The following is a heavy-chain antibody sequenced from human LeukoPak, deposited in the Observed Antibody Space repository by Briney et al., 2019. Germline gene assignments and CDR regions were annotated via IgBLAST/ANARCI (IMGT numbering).Heavy chain of an antibody. CDR2: INHSGST. J-gene: IGHJ5*02. Sequence: SETLSLTCAVYGGSFSGYYWSWIRQPPGKGLEWIGEINHSGSTNYNPSLKSRVTISVDTFKNQFSLKLSSVTAADTAVYYCARGPGYCSSTSCYDFFLGWFDPWGQGTLVTVSS. CDR1: GGSFSGYY. CDR3: ARGPGYCSSTSCYDFFLGWFDP. D-gene: IGHD2-2*01. V-gene: IGHV4-34*01.